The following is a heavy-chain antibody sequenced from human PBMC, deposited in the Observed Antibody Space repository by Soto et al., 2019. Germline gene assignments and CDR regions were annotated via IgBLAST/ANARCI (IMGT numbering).Heavy chain of an antibody. D-gene: IGHD3-9*01. J-gene: IGHJ4*02. V-gene: IGHV4-4*02. CDR3: ASGAHYIWNG. CDR2: INHTGIT. Sequence: QVLLQESGPGLVSPSGTLSLTCTVSGDFLDDSRWWRWVRQPPGKGLEWIGEINHTGITNYIQCLKSRATMSVDKNKNQVSLEVYSVTAAETAVYYCASGAHYIWNGWGQGTLVTVSS. CDR1: GDFLDDSRW.